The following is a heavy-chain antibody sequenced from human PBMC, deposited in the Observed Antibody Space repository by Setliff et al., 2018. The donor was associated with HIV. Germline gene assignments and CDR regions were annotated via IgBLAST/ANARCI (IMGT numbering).Heavy chain of an antibody. CDR3: ARGDGGSYYPGI. CDR2: INTSGST. J-gene: IGHJ3*02. Sequence: ETLSLTCTVSGGSVSNYYWTWIRQSAGKGLEWIGHINTSGSTKYNPSLKSRLTMSVDSSGNQFSLKLSSVTAADTAVYYCARGDGGSYYPGIWGQGTMVTVSS. D-gene: IGHD1-26*01. V-gene: IGHV4-4*07. CDR1: GGSVSNYY.